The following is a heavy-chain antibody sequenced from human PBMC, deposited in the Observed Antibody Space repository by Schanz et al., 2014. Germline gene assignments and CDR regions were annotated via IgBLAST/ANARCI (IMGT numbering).Heavy chain of an antibody. Sequence: VQLVESGGGVVQPGRSRRLSCEASGFTFSSYGMSWVRQAPGKGLEWVSSISSSGSSIYYADSVKGRFTISRDNSKNTVYLQMNSLRGEDTGMYYCARGDPVAGLDYWGRGTLVTVSS. CDR3: ARGDPVAGLDY. CDR2: ISSSGSSI. V-gene: IGHV3-21*04. J-gene: IGHJ4*02. CDR1: GFTFSSYG.